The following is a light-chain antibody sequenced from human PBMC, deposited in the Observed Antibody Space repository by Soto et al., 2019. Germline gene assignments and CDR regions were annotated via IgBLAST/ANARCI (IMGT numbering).Light chain of an antibody. CDR1: QSISSW. CDR3: QQYNSYPWT. CDR2: KAS. Sequence: DIQMTQSPSTLSASVGDRVTITCRASQSISSWLAWYQQKPGKAPKLLIYKASSLDSGVPSRFSGSGSGTEFSLPINSLQHDDFATYCCQQYNSYPWTFCQGTKGELK. J-gene: IGKJ1*01. V-gene: IGKV1-5*03.